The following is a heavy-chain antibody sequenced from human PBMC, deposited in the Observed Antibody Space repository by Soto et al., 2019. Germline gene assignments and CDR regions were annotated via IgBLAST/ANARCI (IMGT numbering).Heavy chain of an antibody. CDR1: GFTFSSYG. Sequence: QVQLVESGGGVVQPGRSLRLSCAASGFTFSSYGMHWVRQAPGKGLEWVAVIWYDGSNKYYADSVKGRFTISRDNSKNTLYLQMNNLRAEDTAVYYCARGARGGYDYCSDYWGQGTLVTVSS. D-gene: IGHD5-12*01. J-gene: IGHJ4*02. CDR2: IWYDGSNK. V-gene: IGHV3-33*01. CDR3: ARGARGGYDYCSDY.